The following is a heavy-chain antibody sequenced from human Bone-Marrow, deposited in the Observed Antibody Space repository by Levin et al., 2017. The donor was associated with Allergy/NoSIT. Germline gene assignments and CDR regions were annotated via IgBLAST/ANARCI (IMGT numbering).Heavy chain of an antibody. CDR3: ARDKVIPAANGYYYYGMDV. J-gene: IGHJ6*02. CDR1: GGSVSRGTY. CDR2: ISDSGTT. D-gene: IGHD2-2*01. Sequence: PSETLSLTCTVSGGSVSRGTYWSWIRQTPGKGLEWIGHISDSGTTKYNPSLKSPVIISIDTSKNQFSLKLSSVTAADTAVYYCARDKVIPAANGYYYYGMDVWGQGTTVTVS. V-gene: IGHV4-61*01.